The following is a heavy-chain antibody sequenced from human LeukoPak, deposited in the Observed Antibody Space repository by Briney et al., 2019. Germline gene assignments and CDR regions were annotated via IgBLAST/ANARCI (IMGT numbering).Heavy chain of an antibody. CDR1: GYTLTELS. V-gene: IGHV1-24*01. D-gene: IGHD4-17*01. Sequence: ASVKVSCKVSGYTLTELSMHWVRQAPGKGLEWMGGFDPEDGETIYAQKFQGRVTMTRDTSTSTVYMELSSLRSEDTAVYYCAREGAYYTVTTTTYYMDVWGKGTTVTVSS. J-gene: IGHJ6*03. CDR2: FDPEDGET. CDR3: AREGAYYTVTTTTYYMDV.